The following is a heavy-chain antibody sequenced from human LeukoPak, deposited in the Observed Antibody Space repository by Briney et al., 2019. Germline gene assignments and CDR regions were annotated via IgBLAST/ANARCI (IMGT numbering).Heavy chain of an antibody. CDR1: GGTFSSYA. D-gene: IGHD4-17*01. Sequence: ASVKVSCKASGGTFSSYAISWVRQAPGQGLEWMGGIIPIFGTANYAQKFQGRVTITADKSTSTAYMELSSLRSEDTAVYYCARDPPFYGDYVYAFDIWGQGTMVTVSS. J-gene: IGHJ3*02. V-gene: IGHV1-69*06. CDR3: ARDPPFYGDYVYAFDI. CDR2: IIPIFGTA.